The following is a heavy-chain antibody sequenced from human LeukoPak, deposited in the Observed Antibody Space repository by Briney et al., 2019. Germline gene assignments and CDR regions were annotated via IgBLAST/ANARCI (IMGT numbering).Heavy chain of an antibody. CDR2: VKPDGNEK. CDR1: GFTFSSYW. J-gene: IGHJ4*02. CDR3: ARGDLDY. V-gene: IGHV3-7*01. Sequence: GGSLRLSCGVSGFTFSSYWMTWARQAPGRGLEWVATVKPDGNEKFYVDSVKGRFAISRDNARNSVYLEMNSLRVEDTAVYLCARGDLDYWGQGTLVTVSS.